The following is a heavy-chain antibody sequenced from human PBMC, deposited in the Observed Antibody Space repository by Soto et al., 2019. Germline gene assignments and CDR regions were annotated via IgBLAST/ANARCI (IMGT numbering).Heavy chain of an antibody. CDR3: AKVSDYYDSSGYFDY. CDR1: GFTFSSYG. V-gene: IGHV3-30*18. D-gene: IGHD3-22*01. Sequence: HPGGSLRLSCAASGFTFSSYGMHWVRQAPGKGLEWVAVISYDGSNKYYADSVKGRFTISRDNSKNTLYLQMNSLRAEDTAVYYCAKVSDYYDSSGYFDYWGQ. J-gene: IGHJ4*02. CDR2: ISYDGSNK.